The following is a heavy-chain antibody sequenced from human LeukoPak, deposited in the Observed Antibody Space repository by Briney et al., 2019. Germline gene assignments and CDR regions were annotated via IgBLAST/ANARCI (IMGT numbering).Heavy chain of an antibody. V-gene: IGHV1-2*02. CDR2: INPNSGGT. Sequence: GASVKVSCKASGYTFTGYYMHWVRQAPGQGLEWMGWINPNSGGTNYAQKFQGRVTMTRDTSISTAYMEPSRLRSDDTAVYYCARERASSWYLRDAFDIWGQGTMVTVSS. J-gene: IGHJ3*02. CDR1: GYTFTGYY. D-gene: IGHD6-13*01. CDR3: ARERASSWYLRDAFDI.